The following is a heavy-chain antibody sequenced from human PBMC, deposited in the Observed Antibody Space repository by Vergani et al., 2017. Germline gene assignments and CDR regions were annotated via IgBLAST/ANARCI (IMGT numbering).Heavy chain of an antibody. D-gene: IGHD2-21*02. Sequence: EVQLLESGGGLVQPGGSLRLSCAASGFMFSSYSMNWVRQAPGKGLEWVSSISSSSSYIYYADSVKGRFTISRDNAKNSLYLQMNSLRAEDTAVYYCAGLCGGDCYFPDYGGQGTLVTVSS. CDR1: GFMFSSYS. V-gene: IGHV3-21*01. CDR2: ISSSSSYI. J-gene: IGHJ4*02. CDR3: AGLCGGDCYFPDY.